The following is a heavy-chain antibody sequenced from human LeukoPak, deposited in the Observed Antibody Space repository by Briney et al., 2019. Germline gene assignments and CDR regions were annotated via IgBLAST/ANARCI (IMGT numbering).Heavy chain of an antibody. CDR1: GYTLTELS. CDR3: ATYAHCSSTSCYRSRYYYCYMDV. V-gene: IGHV1-24*01. CDR2: FDPEDGET. D-gene: IGHD2-2*01. J-gene: IGHJ6*03. Sequence: ASVKVSCKVSGYTLTELSMHWVRQAPGKGLEWMGGFDPEDGETIYAQKFQGRVTMTEDTSTDTAYMELSSLRSEDTAVYYCATYAHCSSTSCYRSRYYYCYMDVWGKGTTVTVSS.